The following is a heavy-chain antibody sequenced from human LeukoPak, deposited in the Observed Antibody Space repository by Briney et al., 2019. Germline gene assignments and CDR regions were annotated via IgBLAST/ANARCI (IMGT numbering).Heavy chain of an antibody. CDR3: ARGGIGVAGDFEY. CDR2: ISPGSSYI. D-gene: IGHD6-19*01. J-gene: IGHJ4*02. Sequence: PGGSLRLSCAASGFSFSDYSINWVRQAPGKGLEWVSSISPGSSYIYYADSVKGRFTISRDNAKNTLYLQMNSLRAEDTAVYYCARGGIGVAGDFEYWGQGTLVTVSS. V-gene: IGHV3-21*04. CDR1: GFSFSDYS.